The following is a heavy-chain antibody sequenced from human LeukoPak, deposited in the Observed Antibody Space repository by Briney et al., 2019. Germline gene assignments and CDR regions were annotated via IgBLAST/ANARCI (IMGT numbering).Heavy chain of an antibody. CDR1: GFTFSNAW. Sequence: GGSLRLSCAASGFTFSNAWMSWVRQAPGKGLEWVGRIKSKTDGGTTDYAAPVKGRFTISRDDSKNTLYLQMNSLKTEDTAVYYCTRGPAAAGTYYYYGMDVWGQGTTVTVSS. D-gene: IGHD6-13*01. CDR3: TRGPAAAGTYYYYGMDV. CDR2: IKSKTDGGTT. J-gene: IGHJ6*02. V-gene: IGHV3-15*01.